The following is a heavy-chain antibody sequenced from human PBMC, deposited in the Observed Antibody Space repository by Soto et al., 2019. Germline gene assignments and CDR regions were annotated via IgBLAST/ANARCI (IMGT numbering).Heavy chain of an antibody. J-gene: IGHJ3*02. CDR2: IIPIFGTA. D-gene: IGHD5-12*01. CDR1: GGTFSSYA. Sequence: SVKVSCKASGGTFSSYAISWVRQAPGQGLEWMGGIIPIFGTANYAQKFQGRVTITADESTSTAYIELSSLRSEDTAVYYCARDAKYRPMATITPFDIWGQGTMVTVSS. V-gene: IGHV1-69*13. CDR3: ARDAKYRPMATITPFDI.